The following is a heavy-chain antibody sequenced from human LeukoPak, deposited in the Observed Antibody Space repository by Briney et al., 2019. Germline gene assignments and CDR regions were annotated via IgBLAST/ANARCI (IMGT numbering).Heavy chain of an antibody. D-gene: IGHD7-27*01. CDR2: IYTGGST. V-gene: IGHV4-4*09. CDR3: ARHTLGFHY. Sequence: SETLSLTCTVSGGSISSYYWSWIRQPPGKGLEWIGYIYTGGSTNYNPSLKSRVTISVDTSKNQFSLKLSSVTAADTAVYYCARHTLGFHYWGQGTLVTVSS. CDR1: GGSISSYY. J-gene: IGHJ4*02.